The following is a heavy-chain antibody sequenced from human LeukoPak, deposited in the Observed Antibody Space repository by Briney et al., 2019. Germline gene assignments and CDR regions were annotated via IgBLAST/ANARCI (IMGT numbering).Heavy chain of an antibody. CDR2: IRYDGSNK. CDR3: AKAYTGSSWKTRGY. V-gene: IGHV3-30*02. CDR1: GFTFSSYG. J-gene: IGHJ4*02. D-gene: IGHD6-13*01. Sequence: GGSLRLXCAASGFTFSSYGMHWDRQAPGKGLEWVAFIRYDGSNKYYADSVKGRFTISRDNSKYTLYLQMNSLRAEDTAVYYCAKAYTGSSWKTRGYWGQGTLVTVSS.